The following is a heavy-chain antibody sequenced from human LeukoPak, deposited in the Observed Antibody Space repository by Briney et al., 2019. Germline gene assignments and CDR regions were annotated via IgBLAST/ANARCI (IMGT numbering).Heavy chain of an antibody. J-gene: IGHJ4*02. CDR1: GFTINNNY. V-gene: IGHV3-30-3*01. Sequence: GGSLRLSCAVSGFTINNNYMSWVRQAPGKGLEWVAVISFDGSKKYCADSVKGRFTISRDNSKNTLYLQMNSLRAEDTAVYYCARDRSSYEYYFDYWGQGTLVTVSS. D-gene: IGHD5-12*01. CDR3: ARDRSSYEYYFDY. CDR2: ISFDGSKK.